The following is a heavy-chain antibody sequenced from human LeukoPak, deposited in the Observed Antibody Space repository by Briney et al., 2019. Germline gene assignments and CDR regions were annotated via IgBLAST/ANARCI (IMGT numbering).Heavy chain of an antibody. CDR1: GGSISSSSYY. V-gene: IGHV4-39*01. J-gene: IGHJ4*02. D-gene: IGHD1-26*01. Sequence: SETLSLTCTVSGGSISSSSYYWGWIRQPPGKGLEWIGSIYYSGSTYYNLSLKSRVTISVDTSKNQFSLKLSSVTAADTAVYYCARRGVMGELLLWGQGTLVTVSS. CDR2: IYYSGST. CDR3: ARRGVMGELLL.